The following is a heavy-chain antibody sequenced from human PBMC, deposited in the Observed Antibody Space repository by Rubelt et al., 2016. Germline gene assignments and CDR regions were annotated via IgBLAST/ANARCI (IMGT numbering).Heavy chain of an antibody. Sequence: IYYSGSTNYNPSLKSRVTISVDTSKNQFSLKLSSVTAADTAVYYCARQVPGPPGFGGAFDIWGQGTMVTVSS. CDR2: IYYSGST. J-gene: IGHJ3*02. CDR3: ARQVPGPPGFGGAFDI. D-gene: IGHD3-3*01. V-gene: IGHV4-59*08.